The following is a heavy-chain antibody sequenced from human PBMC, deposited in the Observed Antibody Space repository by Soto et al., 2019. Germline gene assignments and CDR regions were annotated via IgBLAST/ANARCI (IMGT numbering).Heavy chain of an antibody. Sequence: QITLKESGPTLVKPTQTLTLTCTFSGFSLSTSGVGVGWIRQPPAKALEWLALIYWDDDKRYSPSLKSRLTTGKDTSKHQVVLTMTHMETVEPATYCRAHSTIFGNYCYYYYRLDVWGKGTTVTVSS. CDR3: AHSTIFGNYCYYYYRLDV. J-gene: IGHJ6*04. D-gene: IGHD3-3*01. V-gene: IGHV2-5*02. CDR2: IYWDDDK. CDR1: GFSLSTSGVG.